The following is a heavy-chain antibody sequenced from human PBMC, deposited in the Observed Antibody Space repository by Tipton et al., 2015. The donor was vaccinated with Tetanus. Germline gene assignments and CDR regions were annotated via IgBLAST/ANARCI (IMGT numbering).Heavy chain of an antibody. V-gene: IGHV4-30-2*01. D-gene: IGHD6-6*01. J-gene: IGHJ5*02. Sequence: TLSLTCTVSGGSINSPDYSWGWIRQPPGKGLEWIGYIYQSGSTSYNPSLATRVTITADKSKHQFSLNLRFVTAADTAVYYCARDRGQQFVSDWFDPWGQGTLVTVSS. CDR3: ARDRGQQFVSDWFDP. CDR1: GGSINSPDYS. CDR2: IYQSGST.